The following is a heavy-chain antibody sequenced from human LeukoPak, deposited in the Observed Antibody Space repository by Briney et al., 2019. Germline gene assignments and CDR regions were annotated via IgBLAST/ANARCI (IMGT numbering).Heavy chain of an antibody. Sequence: RPSETLSLTCTVSGGSISSYYWSWTRQPPGKGLEWIGYIYYSGSTNYNPSLKSRVTISVDTSKNQFSLKLSSVTAADTAVYYCARGGKAGHDAFDIWGQGTMVTVSS. CDR2: IYYSGST. CDR3: ARGGKAGHDAFDI. CDR1: GGSISSYY. J-gene: IGHJ3*02. D-gene: IGHD6-13*01. V-gene: IGHV4-59*08.